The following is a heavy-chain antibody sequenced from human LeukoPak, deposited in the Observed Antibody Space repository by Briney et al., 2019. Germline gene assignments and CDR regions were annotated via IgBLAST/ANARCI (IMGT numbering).Heavy chain of an antibody. CDR3: ARGESPVVVVPAATSLTDY. CDR1: GYSFTNYG. J-gene: IGHJ4*02. CDR2: INPSGGST. Sequence: ASVKVSCKTSGYSFTNYGITWVRQAPGQGLEWMGIINPSGGSTSYAQKFQGRVTMTRDTSTSTVYMELSSLRSEDTAVYYCARGESPVVVVPAATSLTDYWGQGTLVTVSS. V-gene: IGHV1-46*01. D-gene: IGHD2-2*01.